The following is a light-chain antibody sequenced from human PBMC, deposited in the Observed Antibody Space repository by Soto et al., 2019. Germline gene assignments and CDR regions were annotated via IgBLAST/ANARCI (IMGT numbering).Light chain of an antibody. Sequence: EIVLAQSPATLSLSPGERVTLSCRASQSVRSYLAWYQQKPGQPPRLLIYDASNRATGIPARFSGSGSATDFTLTISSLEPEDFAVYYCQQRAHWPATFGQGTRLEIK. V-gene: IGKV3-11*01. CDR1: QSVRSY. CDR3: QQRAHWPAT. J-gene: IGKJ5*01. CDR2: DAS.